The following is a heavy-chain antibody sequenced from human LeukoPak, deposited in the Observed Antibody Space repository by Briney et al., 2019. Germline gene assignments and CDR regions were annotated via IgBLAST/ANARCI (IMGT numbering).Heavy chain of an antibody. CDR3: ARHGIYCSSTSCPPRFDY. CDR1: GGSISSSSYY. CDR2: IYYSGST. V-gene: IGHV4-39*01. D-gene: IGHD2-2*01. Sequence: PSETLSLTCTVSGGSISSSSYYWGWIRQPPGKGLEWIGSIYYSGSTYYNPSLKSRVTISVDTSKNQFSLRLSSVTAADTAVYYCARHGIYCSSTSCPPRFDYWGQGTLVTVSS. J-gene: IGHJ4*02.